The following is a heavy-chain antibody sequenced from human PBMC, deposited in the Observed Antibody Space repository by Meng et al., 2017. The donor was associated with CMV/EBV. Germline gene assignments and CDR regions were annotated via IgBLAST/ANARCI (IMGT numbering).Heavy chain of an antibody. J-gene: IGHJ6*02. CDR1: GFTFSSYG. D-gene: IGHD2-2*02. V-gene: IGHV3-30*02. CDR2: IRYDGSNK. CDR3: AKTIGYCSSTSCYKPLYYYYGMDV. Sequence: GGSLRLSCAASGFTFSSYGMHWVRQAPGKGLEWVAFIRYDGSNKYYADSVTGRFTISRDNSKNTLYLQMNSLRAEDTAVYYCAKTIGYCSSTSCYKPLYYYYGMDVWGQGTTVTVSS.